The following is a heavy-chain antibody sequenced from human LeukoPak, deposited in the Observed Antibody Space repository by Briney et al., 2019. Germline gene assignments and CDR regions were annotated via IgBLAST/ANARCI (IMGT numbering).Heavy chain of an antibody. CDR2: INHSGST. Sequence: SETLSLTCAVYGGSFSGYYWSWIHQPPGKGLEWIGEINHSGSTNYNPSLKSRVTISIDTSKNQFSLRLSSVTAADTAVYYCARGPSGGYWGQGTLVTVSS. J-gene: IGHJ4*02. CDR3: ARGPSGGY. D-gene: IGHD3-10*01. V-gene: IGHV4-34*01. CDR1: GGSFSGYY.